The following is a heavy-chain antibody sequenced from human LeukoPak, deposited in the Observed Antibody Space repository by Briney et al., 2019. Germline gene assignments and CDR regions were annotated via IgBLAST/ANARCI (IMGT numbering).Heavy chain of an antibody. V-gene: IGHV3-21*01. CDR3: ARDLLPYCSSTSCYIFDY. D-gene: IGHD2-2*02. J-gene: IGHJ4*02. CDR1: GFTFSSYS. Sequence: GGSLRLSCAASGFTFSSYSMNWVRQAPVEGLEWVSSISSSSSYIYYADSVKGRFTISRDNAKNSLYLQMNSLRAEDTAVYYCARDLLPYCSSTSCYIFDYWGQGTLVTVSS. CDR2: ISSSSSYI.